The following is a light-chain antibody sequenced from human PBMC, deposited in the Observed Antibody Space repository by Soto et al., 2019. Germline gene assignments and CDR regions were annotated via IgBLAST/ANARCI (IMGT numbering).Light chain of an antibody. J-gene: IGKJ4*01. CDR3: MQALQTPLT. CDR1: QSLLYRNGYKY. CDR2: LGS. V-gene: IGKV2-28*01. Sequence: DIVMTQSPLSLSVTPGEPASISCRSSQSLLYRNGYKYLDWYLQKPGQSPQLLIYLGSNRASGVPDRFSGSGSGTDFTLKISRVEAVDAGVYYCMQALQTPLTFGGGTKVEIE.